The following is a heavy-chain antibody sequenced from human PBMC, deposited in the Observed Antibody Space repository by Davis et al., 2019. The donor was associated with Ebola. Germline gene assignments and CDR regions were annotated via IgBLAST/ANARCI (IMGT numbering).Heavy chain of an antibody. CDR3: TRVIDGDYDGN. Sequence: GGSLRLSCAASGFTFSSYSMNWVRPAPGKGLEWVSSISSSSSYIYYADSVKGRFTISRDNAKNTLYLQMNSLRVEDTAVYYCTRVIDGDYDGNWGQGTLVTVSS. V-gene: IGHV3-21*01. J-gene: IGHJ4*02. CDR2: ISSSSSYI. D-gene: IGHD4-17*01. CDR1: GFTFSSYS.